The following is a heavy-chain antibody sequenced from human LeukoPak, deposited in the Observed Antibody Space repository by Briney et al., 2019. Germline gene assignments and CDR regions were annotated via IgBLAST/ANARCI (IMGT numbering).Heavy chain of an antibody. CDR3: AREGAARNFGVAPPNWFDP. V-gene: IGHV4-61*02. J-gene: IGHJ5*02. CDR1: GGSISSGSYY. CDR2: IYTSGST. Sequence: SQTLSLTCTVSGGSISSGSYYWSWIRQPAGKGLEWIGRIYTSGSTNYNPSLKSRVTISVDTSKNQFSLKLSSVTAADTAVYYCAREGAARNFGVAPPNWFDPWGQGTLVTVSS. D-gene: IGHD3-3*01.